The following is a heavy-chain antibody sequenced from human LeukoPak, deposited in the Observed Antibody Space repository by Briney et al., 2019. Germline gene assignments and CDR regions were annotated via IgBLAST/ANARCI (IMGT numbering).Heavy chain of an antibody. CDR1: GFTFSSYA. Sequence: GALRLSCAASGFTFSSYAMHWVRQAPGKGLEYVSAISSNGGSTYYANSVKGRFTISRDNSKNTLYLQMGSLRAEDMAVYYCAKDLISGGSCYGCYNWFDPWGQGTLVTVSS. CDR3: AKDLISGGSCYGCYNWFDP. J-gene: IGHJ5*02. V-gene: IGHV3-64*01. D-gene: IGHD2-15*01. CDR2: ISSNGGST.